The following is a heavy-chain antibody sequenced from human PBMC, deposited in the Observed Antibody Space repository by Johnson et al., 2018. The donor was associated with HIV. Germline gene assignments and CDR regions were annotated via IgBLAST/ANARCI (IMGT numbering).Heavy chain of an antibody. CDR3: ARDRPHYYDSDAFDI. CDR1: GFTFSSYA. V-gene: IGHV3-30-3*01. J-gene: IGHJ3*02. D-gene: IGHD3-22*01. CDR2: ISYDGSNK. Sequence: QVQLVESGGGVVQPGRSLRLSCAASGFTFSSYAMHWVRQAPGKGLEWVAVISYDGSNKYYADSVKGRFTISRDNSKNTLYLQMNSLRADDTAVYYCARDRPHYYDSDAFDIWGQGTMVTVSS.